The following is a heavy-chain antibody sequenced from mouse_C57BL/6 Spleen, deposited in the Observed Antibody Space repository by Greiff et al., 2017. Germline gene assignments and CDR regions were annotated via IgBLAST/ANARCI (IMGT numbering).Heavy chain of an antibody. J-gene: IGHJ4*01. CDR2: IHPNSGST. CDR3: ARSTGYYAMDY. D-gene: IGHD4-1*01. CDR1: GYTFTSYW. V-gene: IGHV1-64*01. Sequence: QVQLQQPGAELVKPGASVKLSCKASGYTFTSYWMHWVKQRPGQGLEWIGMIHPNSGSTNYNEKFKSKATLTVDKSSSTAYMQLSSLTSEDSAVXYCARSTGYYAMDYWGQGTSVTVSS.